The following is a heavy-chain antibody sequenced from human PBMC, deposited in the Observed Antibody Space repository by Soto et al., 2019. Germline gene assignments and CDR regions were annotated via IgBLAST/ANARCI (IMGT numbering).Heavy chain of an antibody. CDR3: ARSSTSANYFDY. CDR1: GGSISSGGYY. Sequence: QVQLQESGPGLVKPSQTLSLTCTVSGGSISSGGYYWSWIRQHPGKGLERIGYIYYSGSTYYNPSLKSRVTLSVDTSKDQFSLKLSSVTAADTAVYYCARSSTSANYFDYWGQGTLVTVSS. D-gene: IGHD2-2*01. CDR2: IYYSGST. J-gene: IGHJ4*02. V-gene: IGHV4-31*03.